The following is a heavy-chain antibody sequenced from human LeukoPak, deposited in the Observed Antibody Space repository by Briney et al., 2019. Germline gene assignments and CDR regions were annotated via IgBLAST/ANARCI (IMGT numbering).Heavy chain of an antibody. CDR1: GYTFTSYD. CDR3: ARLRSSGGYYFDY. V-gene: IGHV1-8*01. D-gene: IGHD3-22*01. Sequence: ASVKVSCKASGYTFTSYDINWVRQATGQGLVWMGWMNPNSGNTGYAQKFQGRVTMTRNTSISTAYMELSSLRSEDTAVYYCARLRSSGGYYFDYWGQGTLVTVSS. CDR2: MNPNSGNT. J-gene: IGHJ4*02.